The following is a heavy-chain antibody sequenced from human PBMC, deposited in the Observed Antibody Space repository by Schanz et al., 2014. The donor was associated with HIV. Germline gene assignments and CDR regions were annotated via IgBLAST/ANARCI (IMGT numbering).Heavy chain of an antibody. D-gene: IGHD3-22*01. CDR2: ISGSGGST. Sequence: EEHLLESGGDLIQPGGSLRLSCVASGFPFSNFAMSWVRQDPGRGLEWVSAISGSGGSTYYADSVKGRFTISRDNSKNTLYLQMTTLRIDDTAVYYCAKPEYDSSGNSQSHFDYWGQGTLVTVSS. V-gene: IGHV3-23*01. J-gene: IGHJ4*02. CDR1: GFPFSNFA. CDR3: AKPEYDSSGNSQSHFDY.